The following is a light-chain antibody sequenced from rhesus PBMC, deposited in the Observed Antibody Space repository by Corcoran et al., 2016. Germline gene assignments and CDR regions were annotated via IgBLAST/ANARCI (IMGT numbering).Light chain of an antibody. J-gene: IGKJ3*01. V-gene: IGKV1-37*01. CDR2: YAS. CDR3: QQYNTDPFT. CDR1: QGIRSY. Sequence: DIQMTQSPSFLSTSVGDRVTITCRASQGIRSYLAWYQQKQGKAPKPLIYYASNLESGVPSRFSGSGTGTEFTLTINNLQPEDFAVYYCQQYNTDPFTFGPGTKLDIK.